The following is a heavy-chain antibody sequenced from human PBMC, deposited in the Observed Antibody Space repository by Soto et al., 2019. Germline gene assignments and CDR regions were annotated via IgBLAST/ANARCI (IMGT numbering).Heavy chain of an antibody. J-gene: IGHJ4*02. V-gene: IGHV3-23*01. Sequence: GGSLRLSCAASGFTFSSYAMSWVRQAPGKGLEWVSAISGSGSSTYYADSPKGRFTISRDNSKNTLYLQMNSLRAEDTAVYYCAKDLGYCSGGSCLRFDYWGQGTLVTVSS. CDR1: GFTFSSYA. D-gene: IGHD2-15*01. CDR3: AKDLGYCSGGSCLRFDY. CDR2: ISGSGSST.